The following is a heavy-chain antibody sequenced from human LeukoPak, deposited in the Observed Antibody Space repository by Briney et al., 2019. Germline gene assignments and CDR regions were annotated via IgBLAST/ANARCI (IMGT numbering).Heavy chain of an antibody. CDR1: GGSISSYY. J-gene: IGHJ4*02. Sequence: SETLSLTCTVSGGSISSYYWSWIRQPPGKGLEWIGYIYYSGSTNYNPSLKSRVTMSVDTSKNQFSLKLSSVTVADTAVYYCARDRYYYDSSGFYYFDYWGQGTLVTVSS. CDR2: IYYSGST. CDR3: ARDRYYYDSSGFYYFDY. D-gene: IGHD3-22*01. V-gene: IGHV4-59*12.